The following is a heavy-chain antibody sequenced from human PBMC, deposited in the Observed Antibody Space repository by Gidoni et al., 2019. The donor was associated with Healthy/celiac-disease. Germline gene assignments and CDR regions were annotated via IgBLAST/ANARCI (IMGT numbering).Heavy chain of an antibody. CDR1: GFTFSSYG. CDR2: IWYDGSNK. D-gene: IGHD6-13*01. Sequence: QVQLVESGGGVVQPGRSLRLSCAASGFTFSSYGMHWVRQAPGKGLEWVAVIWYDGSNKYYADSVKGRFTISRDNSKNTLYLQMNSLRAEDTAVYYCARVEQHIDYYYGMDVWGQGTTVTVSS. CDR3: ARVEQHIDYYYGMDV. J-gene: IGHJ6*02. V-gene: IGHV3-33*01.